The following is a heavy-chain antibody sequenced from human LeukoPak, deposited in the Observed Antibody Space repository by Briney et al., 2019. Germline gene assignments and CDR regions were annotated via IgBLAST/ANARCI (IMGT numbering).Heavy chain of an antibody. CDR3: ARGTRRDGYNSRYYYYGMDV. J-gene: IGHJ6*02. CDR1: GGSFGGYY. CDR2: INHSGST. D-gene: IGHD5-24*01. V-gene: IGHV4-34*01. Sequence: SETLSLTCAVYGGSFGGYYWSWIRQPPGKGLEWIGEINHSGSTNYNPSLKSRVTISVDMSKNQFSLKLSSVTAADTAVYYCARGTRRDGYNSRYYYYGMDVWGQGTTVTVSS.